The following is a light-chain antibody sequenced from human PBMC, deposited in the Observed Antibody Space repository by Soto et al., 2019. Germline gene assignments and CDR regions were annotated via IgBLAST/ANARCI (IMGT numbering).Light chain of an antibody. CDR3: QQYYNWPRT. V-gene: IGKV1-5*01. Sequence: DIQMTPSPSTVSAYAGDSVTITCRASQSITTWLAWYQQRPGKPPKLLIYDVSSLQSGVPSRFSGSGSGTEFTLTISSLQPEDFAVYYCQQYYNWPRTFGRGTKVDIK. CDR1: QSITTW. CDR2: DVS. J-gene: IGKJ1*01.